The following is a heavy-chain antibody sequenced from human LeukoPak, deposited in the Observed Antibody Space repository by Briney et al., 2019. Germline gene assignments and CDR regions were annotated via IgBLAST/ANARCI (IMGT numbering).Heavy chain of an antibody. CDR2: IYYSGST. CDR1: GGSFSGYY. J-gene: IGHJ4*02. D-gene: IGHD3-22*01. Sequence: SETLSLTCAVYGGSFSGYYWNWIRQPPGKGLEWIGSIYYSGSTYYNPSLKSRVTISVDTSKNQFSLKLSSVTAADTAVYYCARRGYDSSGYYHNYWGQGTLVTVSS. V-gene: IGHV4-34*01. CDR3: ARRGYDSSGYYHNY.